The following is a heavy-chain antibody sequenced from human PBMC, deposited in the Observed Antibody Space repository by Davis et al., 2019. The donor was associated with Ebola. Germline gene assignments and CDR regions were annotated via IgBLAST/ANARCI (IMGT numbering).Heavy chain of an antibody. Sequence: GESLKISCAASGFTFSGSWMSWVRQAPGKGLEWVANIKQDGSETYYVDSVKGRFTISRDNAKNSLYLQMNSLSAEDMAVYYCARALGGEDDWGQGTLVTVSS. J-gene: IGHJ4*02. CDR3: ARALGGEDD. CDR1: GFTFSGSW. D-gene: IGHD3-16*01. V-gene: IGHV3-7*01. CDR2: IKQDGSET.